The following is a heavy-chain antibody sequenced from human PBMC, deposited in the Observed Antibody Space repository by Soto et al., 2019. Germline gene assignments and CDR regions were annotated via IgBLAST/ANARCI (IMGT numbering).Heavy chain of an antibody. Sequence: GGSLRLSCAASGFTFSSYWMHWVRQAPGKGLVWVSRINSDGSSTSYADSVKGRFTISRDNAKNTLYLQMNSLRAEDTAVYYCARVVGYDSSGYYPHYYYYGMDVWGQGTTVTVSS. V-gene: IGHV3-74*01. CDR1: GFTFSSYW. J-gene: IGHJ6*02. CDR2: INSDGSST. D-gene: IGHD3-22*01. CDR3: ARVVGYDSSGYYPHYYYYGMDV.